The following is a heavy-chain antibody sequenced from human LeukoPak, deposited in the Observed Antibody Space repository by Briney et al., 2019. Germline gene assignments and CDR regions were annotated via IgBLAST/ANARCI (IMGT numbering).Heavy chain of an antibody. J-gene: IGHJ4*02. CDR2: ISYDGSNK. CDR3: ARSYYGSGSFTPSDY. CDR1: GFTFSSYA. D-gene: IGHD3-10*01. Sequence: PGGSLRLSCAASGFTFSSYAMHWVRQAPGKGLEWVAVISYDGSNKYYADSVKGRFTISRDNSKNTLYLQMNSLRAEDTAVYYCARSYYGSGSFTPSDYWGQGTLVTVSS. V-gene: IGHV3-30*04.